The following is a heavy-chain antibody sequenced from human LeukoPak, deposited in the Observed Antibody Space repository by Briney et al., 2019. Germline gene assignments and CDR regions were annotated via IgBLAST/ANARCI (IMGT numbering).Heavy chain of an antibody. CDR2: IYYSGST. CDR1: GGSIGSSSYY. J-gene: IGHJ4*02. V-gene: IGHV4-39*01. D-gene: IGHD3-3*01. Sequence: SETLSLTCTVSGGSIGSSSYYWGWIRQPPGKGLEWIGRIYYSGSTSYNPSLKSSVTISVDTSKNQFSLKLSSVTAADTAVYYCASMDFWSASHLDYWGQGTLVTVSS. CDR3: ASMDFWSASHLDY.